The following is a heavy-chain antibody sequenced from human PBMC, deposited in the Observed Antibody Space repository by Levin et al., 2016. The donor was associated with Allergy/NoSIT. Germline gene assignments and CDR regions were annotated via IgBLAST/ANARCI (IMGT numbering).Heavy chain of an antibody. Sequence: SETLSLTCTVSSGFIRGYYWSWIRQPAGKGLEWIGRISTSGNADYNASLKSRVTISSDTSKKQISLRLSSVTAADTAVYYCARSFYDALTGSYYLDHWGQGALVTVSS. J-gene: IGHJ4*02. CDR1: SGFIRGYY. CDR3: ARSFYDALTGSYYLDH. D-gene: IGHD3/OR15-3a*01. CDR2: ISTSGNA. V-gene: IGHV4-4*07.